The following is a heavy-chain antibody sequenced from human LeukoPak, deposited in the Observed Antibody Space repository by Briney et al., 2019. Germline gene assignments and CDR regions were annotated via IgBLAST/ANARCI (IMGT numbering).Heavy chain of an antibody. Sequence: GGSLRLSCAASGFTFSSYWMSWVRQAPGKGLEWVANIKQDGSEKYYVDSVKGRFTTSRDNAKNSLYLQMNSLRAEDTAVYYCVREMGVAVAPHYYYYMDVWGKGTTVTVSS. J-gene: IGHJ6*03. CDR1: GFTFSSYW. V-gene: IGHV3-7*01. D-gene: IGHD6-19*01. CDR2: IKQDGSEK. CDR3: VREMGVAVAPHYYYYMDV.